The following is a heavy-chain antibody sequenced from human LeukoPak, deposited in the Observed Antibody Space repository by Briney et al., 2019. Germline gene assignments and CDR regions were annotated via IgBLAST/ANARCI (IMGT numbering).Heavy chain of an antibody. D-gene: IGHD6-19*01. CDR3: ATDSVLRGGSGSPFYYYYYYMDV. Sequence: GGSLRLSWAASGFTFSSYAISWVRQAPGKWLELVSSISGSGGSTYYADSVKGRFTISRDNSNNTMYLQMNSLRAEDPAVYYCATDSVLRGGSGSPFYYYYYYMDVWGKGTTVTVSS. CDR1: GFTFSSYA. V-gene: IGHV3-23*01. J-gene: IGHJ6*03. CDR2: ISGSGGST.